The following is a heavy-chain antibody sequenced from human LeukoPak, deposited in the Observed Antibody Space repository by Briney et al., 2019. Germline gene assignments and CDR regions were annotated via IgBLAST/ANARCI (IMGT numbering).Heavy chain of an antibody. Sequence: SVQVSCKASGGTFSSDTISWVRQAPGQGLEWMGRIIPILGIANYAQKFQGRVTITADKSTSTAYMELSSLRSEDTAVYYCARATGAASSLYMDVWGKGTTVTVSS. D-gene: IGHD1-14*01. V-gene: IGHV1-69*02. CDR2: IIPILGIA. CDR1: GGTFSSDT. CDR3: ARATGAASSLYMDV. J-gene: IGHJ6*03.